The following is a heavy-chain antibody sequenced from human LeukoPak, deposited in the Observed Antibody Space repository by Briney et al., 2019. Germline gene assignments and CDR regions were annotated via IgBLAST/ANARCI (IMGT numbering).Heavy chain of an antibody. CDR3: ARVPYDPYGMDV. Sequence: PGGSLRLSCATSGFTFSDYAMSWVRQAPGKGLEWVSVIYSGGSTYYADSVKGRFTISRDNSKNTLYLQMNSLRAEDTAVYYCARVPYDPYGMDVWGQGTTVTVSS. CDR1: GFTFSDYA. CDR2: IYSGGST. D-gene: IGHD3-16*01. V-gene: IGHV3-66*01. J-gene: IGHJ6*02.